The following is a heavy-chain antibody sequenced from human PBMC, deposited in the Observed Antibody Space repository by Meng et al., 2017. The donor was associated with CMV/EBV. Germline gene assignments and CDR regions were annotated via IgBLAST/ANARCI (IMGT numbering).Heavy chain of an antibody. Sequence: ESAPGLLIPSQPLSLTCTVSGGSISSVDYYSSWIRQPPGKGLEWIWYIYYSGSTYYNPSLKSRVTISVDTSKNQFSLKLSSVTAADTAVYYCARRQCPDYWGQGTLVTVSS. CDR2: IYYSGST. V-gene: IGHV4-30-4*08. J-gene: IGHJ4*02. CDR3: ARRQCPDY. CDR1: GGSISSVDYY. D-gene: IGHD5/OR15-5a*01.